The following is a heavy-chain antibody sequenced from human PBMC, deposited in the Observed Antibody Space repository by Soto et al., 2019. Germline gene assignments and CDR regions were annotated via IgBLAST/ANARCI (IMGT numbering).Heavy chain of an antibody. CDR1: GFTFSSYG. CDR3: ARETGYSYGPPDY. D-gene: IGHD5-18*01. V-gene: IGHV3-33*01. Sequence: GESLKISCAASGFTFSSYGMYWVRQAPGKGLEWVAVIWYDGRDKYYADSVKGRFTISRDNSKNTLYLQMNGLRAEDTAVYYCARETGYSYGPPDYWGQGTLVTVSS. CDR2: IWYDGRDK. J-gene: IGHJ4*02.